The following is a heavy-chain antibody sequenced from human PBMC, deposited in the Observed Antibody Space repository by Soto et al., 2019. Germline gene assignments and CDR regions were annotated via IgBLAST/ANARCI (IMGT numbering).Heavy chain of an antibody. Sequence: GGSLRLSCAASGFTFSRYWMNWVRQAPGKGLEWVANIKQDGTEKNYVDSVKGRFTISRDNARNSLYLQMDSLRAEDTAVYFCARGDTHMITGMDSFDIWGQGTMATAS. D-gene: IGHD3-16*01. CDR2: IKQDGTEK. CDR1: GFTFSRYW. J-gene: IGHJ3*02. CDR3: ARGDTHMITGMDSFDI. V-gene: IGHV3-7*01.